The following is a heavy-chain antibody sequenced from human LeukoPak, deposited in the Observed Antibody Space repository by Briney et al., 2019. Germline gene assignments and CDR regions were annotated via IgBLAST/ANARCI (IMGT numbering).Heavy chain of an antibody. J-gene: IGHJ3*02. CDR1: GYSISSGYY. CDR3: ARDWVIANRGPSNAFDI. D-gene: IGHD2-21*01. Sequence: SETLSLTCTVSGYSISSGYYWGWIRQPPGKGLEWIGSIYHSGSTYYNPSLKSRVTISVDTSKNQFSLKLSSVTAADTAVYYCARDWVIANRGPSNAFDIWGQGTMVTVSS. CDR2: IYHSGST. V-gene: IGHV4-38-2*02.